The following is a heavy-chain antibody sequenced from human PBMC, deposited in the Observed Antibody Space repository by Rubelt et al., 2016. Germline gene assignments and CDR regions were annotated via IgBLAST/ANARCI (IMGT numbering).Heavy chain of an antibody. V-gene: IGHV4-39*01. CDR2: IHYSGST. D-gene: IGHD3-3*01. J-gene: IGHJ6*02. CDR1: GGSISSSSYY. Sequence: QLQLQESGPGLVKPSETLSLTCTVSGGSISSSSYYWGWIRQPPGKGLEWIGSIHYSGSTNYNPSLKGRRCISVEPSKNLFSLKLSSVTGAGTAVYYCARGTYTISGVVYHYYGMDVWGEGTTVTV. CDR3: ARGTYTISGVVYHYYGMDV.